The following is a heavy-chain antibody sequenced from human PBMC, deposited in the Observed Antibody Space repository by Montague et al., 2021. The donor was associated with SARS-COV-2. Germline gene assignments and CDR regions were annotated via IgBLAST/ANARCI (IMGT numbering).Heavy chain of an antibody. V-gene: IGHV4-61*02. Sequence: TLSLTCTVSIGSISSGSYYWSWIRQPAGRGLEWIGRIYTSGSTNYNPSLKSRVILSVDTSRNQFSLKLTSVTAADTAVYYCTRGGDSSGGNVIRCFDPWGQGTLVTVSS. CDR2: IYTSGST. D-gene: IGHD6-25*01. CDR3: TRGGDSSGGNVIRCFDP. CDR1: IGSISSGSYY. J-gene: IGHJ5*02.